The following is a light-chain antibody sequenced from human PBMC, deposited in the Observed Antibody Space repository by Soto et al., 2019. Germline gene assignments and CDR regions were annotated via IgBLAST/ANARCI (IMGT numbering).Light chain of an antibody. V-gene: IGLV2-18*02. CDR3: SSYKSSSTYV. Sequence: ARTQPPSVSGSPGQSVTISCTGTSSDVGSYNRVSWYQQPPGTAPKVMIYDVSNRPSGVPDRFSGSKSGNTASLTISGLQADYESDSSCSSYKSSSTYVFGTVTKVTVL. CDR2: DVS. J-gene: IGLJ1*01. CDR1: SSDVGSYNR.